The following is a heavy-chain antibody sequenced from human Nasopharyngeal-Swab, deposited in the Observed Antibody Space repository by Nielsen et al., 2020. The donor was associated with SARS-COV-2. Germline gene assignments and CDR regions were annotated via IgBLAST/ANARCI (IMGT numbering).Heavy chain of an antibody. CDR2: IYSGGST. J-gene: IGHJ6*02. CDR1: GFTVSSNY. Sequence: GESLKISCAASGFTVSSNYMSWVRQAPGKGLEWVSVIYSGGSTYYADSVKGRFTISRDNSKNTLYLQMNSLRAEDTAVYCCARDLQVYGMDVWGQGTTVTVSS. CDR3: ARDLQVYGMDV. D-gene: IGHD5-24*01. V-gene: IGHV3-53*01.